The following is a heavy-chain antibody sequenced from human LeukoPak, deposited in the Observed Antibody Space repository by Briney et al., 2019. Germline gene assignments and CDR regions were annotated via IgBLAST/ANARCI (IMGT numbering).Heavy chain of an antibody. J-gene: IGHJ3*02. CDR3: SDSSGYYHDAFDI. V-gene: IGHV4-59*05. CDR1: GFTFSSYA. D-gene: IGHD3-22*01. Sequence: GSLRLSCAASGFTFSSYAMSWVRQAPGKGLEWIGSIYDSGSTYYNPSLKSRVTISADTSKNQLSLKLSSVTAADTAVYFCSDSSGYYHDAFDIWGQGTMVTVSS. CDR2: IYDSGST.